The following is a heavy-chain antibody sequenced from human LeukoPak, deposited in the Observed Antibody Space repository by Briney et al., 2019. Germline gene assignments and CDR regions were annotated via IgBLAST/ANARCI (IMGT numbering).Heavy chain of an antibody. V-gene: IGHV1-69*06. D-gene: IGHD3-3*01. CDR3: ARVFLAKTVYYYMDV. CDR1: GGTFSSYA. J-gene: IGHJ6*03. CDR2: IIPIFGTA. Sequence: SVKVSYKASGGTFSSYAISWVRQAPGQGLEWMGGIIPIFGTANYAQKFQGRVTITADKSTSTAYMELSSLRSEDTAVYYCARVFLAKTVYYYMDVWGKGTTVTVSS.